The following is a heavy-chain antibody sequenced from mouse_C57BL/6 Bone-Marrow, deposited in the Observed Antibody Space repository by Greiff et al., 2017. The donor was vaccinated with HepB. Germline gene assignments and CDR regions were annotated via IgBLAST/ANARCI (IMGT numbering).Heavy chain of an antibody. D-gene: IGHD2-2*01. CDR3: ERGLYYGYDDAMDY. CDR1: GYSITSGYY. V-gene: IGHV3-6*01. Sequence: EVKLVESGPGLVKPSQSLSLTCSVTGYSITSGYYWNWIRQFPGNKLEWMGYISYDGSNNYNPSLKNRISITRDTSKNQFFLKLNSVTTEDTATYYCERGLYYGYDDAMDYWGQGTSVTVSS. J-gene: IGHJ4*01. CDR2: ISYDGSN.